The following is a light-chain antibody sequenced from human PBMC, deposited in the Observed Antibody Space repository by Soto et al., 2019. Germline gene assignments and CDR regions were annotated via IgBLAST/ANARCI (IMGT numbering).Light chain of an antibody. Sequence: QSVLTQPPSASGTPGQRVTIPCSGSSSNIGSNPVNWYQHLPGTAPKLLIYRTDKRPPGVPDRFSGSQSGTSASLAISGLQSEDEADYYCVACDRSLYRPVFGGGTKLTVL. J-gene: IGLJ2*01. CDR3: VACDRSLYRPV. CDR2: RTD. V-gene: IGLV1-44*01. CDR1: SSNIGSNP.